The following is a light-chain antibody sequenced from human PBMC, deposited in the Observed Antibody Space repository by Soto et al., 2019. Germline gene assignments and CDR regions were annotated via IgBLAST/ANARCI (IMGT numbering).Light chain of an antibody. CDR2: AAS. CDR1: QSVSNSY. Sequence: EIVLTQSPATLSLSPGERATLSCRASQSVSNSYLAWYQQKLGQAPRLLIYAASSRAAGIPDRFSGGGSGTDFTLTISRLEPEDSAVYFCQQYGSSRWTFGQGTKVDIK. J-gene: IGKJ1*01. V-gene: IGKV3-20*01. CDR3: QQYGSSRWT.